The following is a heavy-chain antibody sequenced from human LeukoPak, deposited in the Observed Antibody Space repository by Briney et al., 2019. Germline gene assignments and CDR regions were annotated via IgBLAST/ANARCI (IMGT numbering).Heavy chain of an antibody. CDR2: IYTRGST. CDR3: ARAWGGYYYVFDK. D-gene: IGHD3-22*01. Sequence: SETLSLTCTVSGGSISSYDWSWIRQPAGKGLEWIGRIYTRGSTNYNPSLKSRVTISVDTSKNQFSLNLNSVTAADTAVYYCARAWGGYYYVFDKWGQGTLVTVSS. J-gene: IGHJ4*02. CDR1: GGSISSYD. V-gene: IGHV4-4*07.